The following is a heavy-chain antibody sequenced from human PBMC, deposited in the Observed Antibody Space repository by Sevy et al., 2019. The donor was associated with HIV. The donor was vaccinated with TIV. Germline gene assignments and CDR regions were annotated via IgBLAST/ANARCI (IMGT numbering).Heavy chain of an antibody. CDR2: IKQDGSEK. J-gene: IGHJ4*02. D-gene: IGHD6-13*01. CDR3: ARAIAAAGTRIDY. Sequence: GGSLRLPCAASGFTFSSYWMSWVRQAPGKGLEWVANIKQDGSEKYYVDSVKGRFTISRDNAKNSLYLQMNSLRAEDTAVYYCARAIAAAGTRIDYWGQGTLVTVSS. V-gene: IGHV3-7*03. CDR1: GFTFSSYW.